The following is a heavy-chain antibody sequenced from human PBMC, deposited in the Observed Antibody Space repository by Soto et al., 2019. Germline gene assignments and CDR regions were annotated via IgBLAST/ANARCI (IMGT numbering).Heavy chain of an antibody. V-gene: IGHV3-72*01. CDR2: IRNKANSYTT. CDR3: SRVRSSTWGLDASDI. D-gene: IGHD6-19*01. J-gene: IGHJ3*02. Sequence: EVLLVESGGGLVQPGGSLRLSCAASGFTFSDHYMDWVRQAPGKGLEWVGRIRNKANSYTTEYAASVKVRFTISRDDSENSRYLQMNSLKTEDTAVYYCSRVRSSTWGLDASDIWGQGTVVTVSS. CDR1: GFTFSDHY.